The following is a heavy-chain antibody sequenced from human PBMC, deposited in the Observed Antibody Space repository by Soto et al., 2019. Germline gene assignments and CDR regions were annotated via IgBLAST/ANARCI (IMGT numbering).Heavy chain of an antibody. CDR2: INPSGGST. CDR3: AGTILLYSRNYYYGRDV. CDR1: GYTFTSYY. D-gene: IGHD6-13*01. Sequence: ASVKFSCKSSGYTFTSYYMHWVRQAPGQGLEWMGIINPSGGSTSYAQKFQGRVTMTRDTSTSTVYMELSSLGSEDTAVYYCAGTILLYSRNYYYGRDVWRQGYTVTV. J-gene: IGHJ6*02. V-gene: IGHV1-46*01.